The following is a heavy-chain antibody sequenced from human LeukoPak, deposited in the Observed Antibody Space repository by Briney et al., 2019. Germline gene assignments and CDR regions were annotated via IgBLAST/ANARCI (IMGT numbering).Heavy chain of an antibody. CDR3: AKSTAIVVVPAASRLFDY. CDR1: GFTFSSYA. J-gene: IGHJ4*02. CDR2: ISGSGGST. D-gene: IGHD2-2*01. V-gene: IGHV3-23*01. Sequence: GGSLRLSCAASGFTFSSYAMSWVRQAPGKGLEWVSAISGSGGSTYYADSVKGRFTISRDNSKNTLYLQMNSLRAEDTAVYYCAKSTAIVVVPAASRLFDYWGQGTLVTVSS.